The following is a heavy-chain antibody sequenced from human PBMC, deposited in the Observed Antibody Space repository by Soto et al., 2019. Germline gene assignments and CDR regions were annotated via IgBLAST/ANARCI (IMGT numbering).Heavy chain of an antibody. Sequence: PGGSLRLSCSASGFIFSTFGMFWVRQAPGQGLEYVSAIFYSGSGSYYADPVRGRFTVSRDNSKNMFYLQMSSLRVEDTALYFCVRGPSRGSSLFRPLDYWGQGTQVTVSS. CDR2: IFYSGSGS. V-gene: IGHV3-64D*06. D-gene: IGHD2-2*01. CDR3: VRGPSRGSSLFRPLDY. J-gene: IGHJ4*02. CDR1: GFIFSTFG.